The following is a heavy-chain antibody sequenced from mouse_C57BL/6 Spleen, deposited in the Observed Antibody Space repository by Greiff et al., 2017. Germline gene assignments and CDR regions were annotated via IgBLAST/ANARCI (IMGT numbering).Heavy chain of an antibody. CDR3: ARGRYDYDGFAY. J-gene: IGHJ3*01. V-gene: IGHV1-26*01. CDR1: GYTFTDYY. CDR2: INPNHGGT. Sequence: EVQLQQSGPELVKPGASVKISCKASGYTFTDYYMNWVKQSHGKSLEWIGDINPNHGGTSYNQQFKGQATLTVDKSSSTAYMELRSLTSECSAFYYCARGRYDYDGFAYWGQGTLVTVSA. D-gene: IGHD2-4*01.